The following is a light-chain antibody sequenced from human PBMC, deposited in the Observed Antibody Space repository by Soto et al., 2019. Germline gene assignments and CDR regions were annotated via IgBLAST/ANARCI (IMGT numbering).Light chain of an antibody. V-gene: IGLV2-14*03. CDR2: DVT. CDR1: SSDIGGYNY. CDR3: SSYRAYLTLEV. Sequence: QSALTQPASVSGSPGQSITISCTGTSSDIGGYNYVSWYQQHPGKAPKLVIYDVTSRPSGIPNRFSGSKSGFTASLTISGLQAEDDAHYFCSSYRAYLTLEVFGTGTKVTVL. J-gene: IGLJ1*01.